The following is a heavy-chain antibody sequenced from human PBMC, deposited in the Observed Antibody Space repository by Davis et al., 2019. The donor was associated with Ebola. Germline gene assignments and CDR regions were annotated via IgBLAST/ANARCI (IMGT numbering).Heavy chain of an antibody. Sequence: ASVKVSCKASGYTFTSYDINWVRQATGQGLEWMGWMNPNSGNTGYAQKFQGRVTMTRNTSISTAYMELSSMRSEDTAVYYCARDGRIAAAGNKLKPGWHVRWGQGTLVTVSS. V-gene: IGHV1-8*01. D-gene: IGHD6-13*01. J-gene: IGHJ4*02. CDR1: GYTFTSYD. CDR3: ARDGRIAAAGNKLKPGWHVR. CDR2: MNPNSGNT.